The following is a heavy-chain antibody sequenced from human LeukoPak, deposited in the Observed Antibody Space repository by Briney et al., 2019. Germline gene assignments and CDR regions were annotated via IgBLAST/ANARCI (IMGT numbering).Heavy chain of an antibody. CDR2: IFGRGSST. V-gene: IGHV3-23*01. Sequence: GGSLRLSRAASGFIFSNYAMSWVRQAPGKGLEWVSSIFGRGSSTYYADSVKGRFTISRDNSKNTLYLQLNRLRAGDTAVYYCAKRGDYYILTGYYVCDHWGQGTLVSVFS. J-gene: IGHJ1*01. CDR1: GFIFSNYA. D-gene: IGHD3-9*01. CDR3: AKRGDYYILTGYYVCDH.